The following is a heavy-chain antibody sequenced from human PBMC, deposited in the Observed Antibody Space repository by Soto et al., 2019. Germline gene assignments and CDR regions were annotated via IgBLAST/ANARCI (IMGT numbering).Heavy chain of an antibody. CDR3: ARVAVAGTASYYYMDV. V-gene: IGHV4-34*01. Sequence: SETLSLTCAVYGGSLSGSYWSWIRQPPRTGLEWIGEIHHSGSTYYNPSLKSRVTISVDTSKNQFSLKLSSVTAADTAVYYCARVAVAGTASYYYMDVWGKGTTVTVSS. D-gene: IGHD6-19*01. J-gene: IGHJ6*03. CDR1: GGSLSGSY. CDR2: IHHSGST.